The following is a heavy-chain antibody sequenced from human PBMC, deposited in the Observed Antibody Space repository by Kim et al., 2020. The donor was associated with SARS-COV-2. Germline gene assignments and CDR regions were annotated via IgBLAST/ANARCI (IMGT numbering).Heavy chain of an antibody. CDR3: ARDRGGLKHYMDV. V-gene: IGHV4-59*01. CDR1: GGSISRDY. CDR2: IHYSGST. D-gene: IGHD3-10*01. J-gene: IGHJ6*03. Sequence: SETLSLTCSVPGGSISRDYWSWIRQPPGKGLEWIGYIHYSGSTTYNPSLESRVAISIDTSKNQFSLNLRSVTAADTALYYCARDRGGLKHYMDVWGKGTAVTISS.